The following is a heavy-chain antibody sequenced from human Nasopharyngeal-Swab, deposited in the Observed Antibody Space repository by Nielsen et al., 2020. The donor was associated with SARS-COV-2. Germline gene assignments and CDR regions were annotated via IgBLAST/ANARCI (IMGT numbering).Heavy chain of an antibody. V-gene: IGHV3-30*03. J-gene: IGHJ4*02. CDR3: ARDPQRYSGYDEGGY. D-gene: IGHD5-12*01. CDR1: GFTFSSYG. Sequence: GESLKISCAASGFTFSSYGMHWVRQAPGKGLEWVAVISYDGSNKYYADSVKGRFTISRDNSKNTLYLQMNSLRAEDTAVYYCARDPQRYSGYDEGGYWGQGTLVTVSS. CDR2: ISYDGSNK.